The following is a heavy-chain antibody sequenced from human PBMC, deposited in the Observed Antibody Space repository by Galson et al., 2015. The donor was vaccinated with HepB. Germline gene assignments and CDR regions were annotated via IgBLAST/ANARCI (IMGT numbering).Heavy chain of an antibody. V-gene: IGHV3-73*01. CDR1: GFTFSDSA. Sequence: SLRLSCAASGFTFSDSAMHWVRQASGKGLEWIGRIRSKAGDSATAYDASLKGRFTISREDSKNTAYLQINSLKTEDTAVYYCTRRPDPSSGQALINWGQGTLVTVSS. CDR2: IRSKAGDSAT. D-gene: IGHD3-22*01. CDR3: TRRPDPSSGQALIN. J-gene: IGHJ4*02.